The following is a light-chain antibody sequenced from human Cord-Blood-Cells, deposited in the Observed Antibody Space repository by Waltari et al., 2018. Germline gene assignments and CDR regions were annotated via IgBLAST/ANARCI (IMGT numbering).Light chain of an antibody. CDR3: NSRDXSGNHQV. J-gene: IGLJ1*01. Sequence: SSELTQDXAVSVAXGQTXXITCXGDSXXXYXXXRYQQKPGQAPVLVIYGKNNRPSGIPDRFSGSSSGNTASLTITGAQAEDEADYYCNSRDXSGNHQVFGTGTKVTVL. CDR1: SXXXYX. CDR2: GKN. V-gene: IGLV3-19*01.